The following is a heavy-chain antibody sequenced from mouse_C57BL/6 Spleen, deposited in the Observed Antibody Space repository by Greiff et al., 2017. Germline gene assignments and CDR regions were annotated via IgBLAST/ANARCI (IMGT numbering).Heavy chain of an antibody. J-gene: IGHJ4*01. D-gene: IGHD2-4*01. CDR2: IDPSDSYT. V-gene: IGHV1-50*01. CDR3: ARRSYYDYDDAMDY. CDR1: AYTFTSSW. Sequence: QVQLQQPGAELVKPGASVKLSSKASAYTFTSSWMQWVKQRPGQGLEWIGEIDPSDSYTNYNQKFKGKAALTVDTSSSTAYMQLSSLTSEDSAVYYCARRSYYDYDDAMDYWGQGTSVTVSS.